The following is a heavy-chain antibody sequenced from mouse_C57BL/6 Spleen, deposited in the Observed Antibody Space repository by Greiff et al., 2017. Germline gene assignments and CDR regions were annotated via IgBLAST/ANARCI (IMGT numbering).Heavy chain of an antibody. Sequence: EVKVVESGGGLVQPGGSLKLSCAASGFTFSDYYMYWVRQTPEKRLEWVAYISNGGGSTYYPDTVKGRFPISRDNAKNTLYQQMSRLKSEDTAMYYCARGIKPAMDYWGQGTSVTVSS. CDR1: GFTFSDYY. J-gene: IGHJ4*01. V-gene: IGHV5-12*01. CDR3: ARGIKPAMDY. CDR2: ISNGGGST. D-gene: IGHD2-4*01.